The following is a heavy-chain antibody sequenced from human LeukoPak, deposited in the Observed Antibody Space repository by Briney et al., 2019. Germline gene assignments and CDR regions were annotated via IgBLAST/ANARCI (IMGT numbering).Heavy chain of an antibody. Sequence: GGSLRLSCAASGFTFSSYAMHWVRQAPGKGLEWVAVISYDGSNKYYADSVKGRFTISRDNSKNTLYLQMNSLRAEDTAVYYCARDSFLTGAFDYWGQGTLVTVSS. CDR3: ARDSFLTGAFDY. CDR1: GFTFSSYA. CDR2: ISYDGSNK. J-gene: IGHJ4*02. D-gene: IGHD3-3*01. V-gene: IGHV3-30-3*01.